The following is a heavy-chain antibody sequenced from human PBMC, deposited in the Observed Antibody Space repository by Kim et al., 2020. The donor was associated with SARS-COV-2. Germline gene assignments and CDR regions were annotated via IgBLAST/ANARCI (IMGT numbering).Heavy chain of an antibody. CDR3: ARQGWTHQGRVYYYGMDV. Sequence: SETLSLTCTVSGGSISSYYWSWIRQPPGKGLEWIGYIYYSGSTNYNPSLKSRVTISVDTSKNQFSLKLSSVTAADTAVYYCARQGWTHQGRVYYYGMDVWGQGTTVTVSS. CDR1: GGSISSYY. D-gene: IGHD1-26*01. V-gene: IGHV4-59*08. CDR2: IYYSGST. J-gene: IGHJ6*02.